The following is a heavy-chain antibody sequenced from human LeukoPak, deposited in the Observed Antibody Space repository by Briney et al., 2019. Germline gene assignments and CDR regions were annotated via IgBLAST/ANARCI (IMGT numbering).Heavy chain of an antibody. CDR3: ARNGGNSDVDD. D-gene: IGHD4-23*01. CDR2: IYTSGST. J-gene: IGHJ4*02. CDR1: GGSISSYY. Sequence: KPSETLSLTCTASGGSISSYYWSWIRQPPGKGLEWIGRIYTSGSTNYNPSLKSRVTISVDKSKNQFSLKLSSVTAADTAVYYCARNGGNSDVDDWGQGTLVTVSS. V-gene: IGHV4-4*07.